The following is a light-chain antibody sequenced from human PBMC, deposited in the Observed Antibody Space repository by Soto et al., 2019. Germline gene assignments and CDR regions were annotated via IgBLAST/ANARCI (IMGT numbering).Light chain of an antibody. CDR3: QKYNSASWT. V-gene: IGKV1-27*01. CDR1: QGISNY. CDR2: ATS. J-gene: IGKJ1*01. Sequence: DIQMTQSPSSLSASVGDRVTITCRASQGISNYLAWYQQKPGKVPKLLIYATSALQSGVPSRFSGSGSGTDFTLTISGLQPEDVATYYCQKYNSASWTFGQGTKVEIK.